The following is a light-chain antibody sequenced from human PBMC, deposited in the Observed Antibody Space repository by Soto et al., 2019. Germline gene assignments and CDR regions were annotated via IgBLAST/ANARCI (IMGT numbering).Light chain of an antibody. J-gene: IGKJ1*01. Sequence: DIQMTQSPSTLSASLGDRVTITCRASQTVNAWLAWYQHKPGKAPKPLIYDASILESGVPARFSGSGSGTEFILTISSLKPDDAGTYYCQQYKTYAGTFGQGTEVEIK. CDR2: DAS. CDR1: QTVNAW. V-gene: IGKV1-5*01. CDR3: QQYKTYAGT.